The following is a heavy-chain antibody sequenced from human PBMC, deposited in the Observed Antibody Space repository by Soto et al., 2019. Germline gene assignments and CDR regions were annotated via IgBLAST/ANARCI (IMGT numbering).Heavy chain of an antibody. CDR1: GGSFSGYY. J-gene: IGHJ3*02. D-gene: IGHD1-20*01. V-gene: IGHV4-34*01. CDR2: INHSGST. CDR3: ARDYNWDDAFDI. Sequence: PSETLSLTCAVYGGSFSGYYWSWIRKPPGKGLEWIGDINHSGSTNYKPSLKSRVTISVDTSKNQFSLKLSSVTAADTAVYYCARDYNWDDAFDIWGQGTMVTVSS.